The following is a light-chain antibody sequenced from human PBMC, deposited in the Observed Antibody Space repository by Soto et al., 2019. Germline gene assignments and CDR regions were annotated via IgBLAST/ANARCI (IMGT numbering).Light chain of an antibody. CDR3: HQRQYWPPIT. J-gene: IGKJ5*01. V-gene: IGKV3-11*01. CDR2: DAS. Sequence: EIVLTQSPGTLSLSPGDRATLSCSASQSISSTYLAWYQQKPGQAPRLLISDASNRATGIPARFSGSGSGTDFTLTISSLEPEDFAVYYCHQRQYWPPITFGQGTRLEIK. CDR1: QSISSTY.